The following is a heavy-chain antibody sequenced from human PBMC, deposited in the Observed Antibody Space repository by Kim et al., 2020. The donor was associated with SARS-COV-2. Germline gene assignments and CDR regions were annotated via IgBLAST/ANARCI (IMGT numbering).Heavy chain of an antibody. CDR3: ARGGASGTTTYCDR. V-gene: IGHV3-30*04. Sequence: GGSLRPSCAASGFIFSTSAMHWVRQAPGKGLEWVAVASYDGSSQFYADSVKGRFTISRDNSKNTVFLQMNSLRSEDTAVYYCARGGASGTTTYCDRWGQG. CDR2: ASYDGSSQ. CDR1: GFIFSTSA. D-gene: IGHD2-15*01. J-gene: IGHJ4*02.